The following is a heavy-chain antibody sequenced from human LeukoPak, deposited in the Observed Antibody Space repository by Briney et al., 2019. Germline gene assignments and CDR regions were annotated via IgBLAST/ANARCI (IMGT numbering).Heavy chain of an antibody. J-gene: IGHJ6*03. D-gene: IGHD5-18*01. CDR1: GGTFSSYA. Sequence: ASVKVSCKASGGTFSSYAISSVRQAPGQGLEWWGGIITIFGKANYEQKFQGRVTITTDESTSTAYMELSSRRSEDTAVYYCARDRGYSYALLPYYMDVWGKGTTVTVSS. CDR3: ARDRGYSYALLPYYMDV. CDR2: IITIFGKA. V-gene: IGHV1-69*05.